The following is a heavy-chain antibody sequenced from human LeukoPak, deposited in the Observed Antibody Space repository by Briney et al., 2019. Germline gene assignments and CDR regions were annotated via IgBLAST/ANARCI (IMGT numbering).Heavy chain of an antibody. D-gene: IGHD4-11*01. CDR3: ANYIWSVHYYMDV. CDR1: GGPFDSKY. V-gene: IGHV4-4*09. Sequence: SETLSLTCSVSGGPFDSKYWSGIRQPPGKGLEWIGYIYTSGSTNFNPSPRSRVAMSIDTSKNQFSLKVYSVTAADTAVYYCANYIWSVHYYMDVWGKGTTVIVSS. J-gene: IGHJ6*03. CDR2: IYTSGST.